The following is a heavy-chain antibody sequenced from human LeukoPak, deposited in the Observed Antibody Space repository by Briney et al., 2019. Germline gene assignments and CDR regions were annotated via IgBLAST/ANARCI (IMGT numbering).Heavy chain of an antibody. CDR3: ARERRSGIVQVRRFDY. J-gene: IGHJ4*02. D-gene: IGHD2/OR15-2a*01. CDR1: GFTLSGYW. CDR2: IKQDGSEK. Sequence: GGSLRLSCAAPGFTLSGYWMSWVRQAPGKGLEWVANIKQDGSEKYYVDSVKGRFTISRDNAKNSMYLQMNSLRAEDTAMYYCARERRSGIVQVRRFDYWGQGTLVTVSS. V-gene: IGHV3-7*03.